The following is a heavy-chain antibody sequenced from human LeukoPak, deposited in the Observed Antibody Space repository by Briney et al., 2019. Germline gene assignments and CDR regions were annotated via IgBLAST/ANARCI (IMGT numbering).Heavy chain of an antibody. D-gene: IGHD6-19*01. Sequence: SETLSLTCSVSGGSIRSGSYYWRWIRQPAGKGLEWIGRIYTSGSTNYNPSLKSRFTMSVDTSKNQFSLKLSSVTAADTAVYYCASVSGYSSGWDDYWGQGTLVTVSS. V-gene: IGHV4-61*02. CDR3: ASVSGYSSGWDDY. J-gene: IGHJ4*02. CDR2: IYTSGST. CDR1: GGSIRSGSYY.